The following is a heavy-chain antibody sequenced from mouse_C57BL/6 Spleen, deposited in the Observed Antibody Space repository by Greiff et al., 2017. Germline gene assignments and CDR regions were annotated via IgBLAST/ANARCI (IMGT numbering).Heavy chain of an antibody. CDR2: INPYNGGT. CDR1: GYTFTDYY. D-gene: IGHD2-2*01. V-gene: IGHV1-19*01. J-gene: IGHJ3*01. Sequence: DVKLQESGPVLVKPGASVKMSCKASGYTFTDYYMNWVKQSHGKSLEWIGVINPYNGGTSYNQKFKGKATLTVDKSSSTAYMELNRLTSEDSAVYYCARSDGYEAWFAYWGQGTLVTVSA. CDR3: ARSDGYEAWFAY.